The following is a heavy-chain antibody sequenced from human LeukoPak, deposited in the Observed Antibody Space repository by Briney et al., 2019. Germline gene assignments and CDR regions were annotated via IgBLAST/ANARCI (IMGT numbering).Heavy chain of an antibody. J-gene: IGHJ4*02. CDR3: AKDSYYYGSGSYDY. CDR2: ISGSGGST. Sequence: PGGSLRLSCAASGFTFSSYAMSWVRQAPGKGLEWVSAISGSGGSTYYADSVKGRFTISRDNSKNTLYLQMNSLRAEDTAVYYCAKDSYYYGSGSYDYWGQGTLVTVSS. D-gene: IGHD3-10*01. V-gene: IGHV3-23*01. CDR1: GFTFSSYA.